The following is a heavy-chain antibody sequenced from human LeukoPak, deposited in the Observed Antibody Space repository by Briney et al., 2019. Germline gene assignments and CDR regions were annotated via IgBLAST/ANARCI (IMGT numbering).Heavy chain of an antibody. D-gene: IGHD5-18*01. V-gene: IGHV4-4*02. CDR2: IYHSGST. J-gene: IGHJ4*02. CDR3: ARGYSYGYPLDY. CDR1: GGSISSNNW. Sequence: SGTLSLTCAVSGGSISSNNWWRCVRQPPGKGLEWIGEIYHSGSTNYNPSLKSRVTISVDKSKNQFSLKLSSVTAADTAVYYCARGYSYGYPLDYWGQGTLVTVSS.